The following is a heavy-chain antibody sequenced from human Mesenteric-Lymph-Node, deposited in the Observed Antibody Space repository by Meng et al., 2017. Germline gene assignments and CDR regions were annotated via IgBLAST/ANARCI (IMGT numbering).Heavy chain of an antibody. V-gene: IGHV1-46*01. CDR2: INPSGGST. CDR1: GYTFTSYY. D-gene: IGHD3-10*01. CDR3: ARIRGWFGEFQSPVYGMDV. J-gene: IGHJ6*02. Sequence: ASVKVSCKASGYTFTSYYMHWVRQAPGQGLEWMGIINPSGGSTSYAQKFQGRVTMTRDTSTSTVYMELSSLRSEDTAVYYCARIRGWFGEFQSPVYGMDVWAQGTTVTVSS.